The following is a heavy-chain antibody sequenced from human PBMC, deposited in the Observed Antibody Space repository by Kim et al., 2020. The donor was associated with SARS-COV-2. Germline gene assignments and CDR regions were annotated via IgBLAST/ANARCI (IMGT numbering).Heavy chain of an antibody. D-gene: IGHD2-2*01. V-gene: IGHV5-10-1*01. CDR3: ARQGAEETSCFDY. Sequence: YSPSFQGHVTISADKSISTAYLQWSSLKASDTAMYYCARQGAEETSCFDYWGQGTLVTVSS. J-gene: IGHJ4*02.